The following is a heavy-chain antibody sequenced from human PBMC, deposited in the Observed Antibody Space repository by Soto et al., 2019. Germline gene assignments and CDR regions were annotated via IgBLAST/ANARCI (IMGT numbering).Heavy chain of an antibody. Sequence: GGSLRLSCAASGFTFSSHAMTWVRQAPGKGLEWVSAISGGADRTYYADSVKGRFTISRDNFKDTSYLQMKSLRPEDTAVYYCATAVVVGAWLESWGRGTLVTVSS. J-gene: IGHJ5*01. CDR3: ATAVVVGAWLES. CDR1: GFTFSSHA. V-gene: IGHV3-23*01. CDR2: ISGGADRT. D-gene: IGHD2-15*01.